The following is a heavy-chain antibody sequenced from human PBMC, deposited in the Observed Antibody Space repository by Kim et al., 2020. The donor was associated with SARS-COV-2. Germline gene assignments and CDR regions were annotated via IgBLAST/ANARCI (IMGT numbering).Heavy chain of an antibody. V-gene: IGHV3-21*01. Sequence: GGSLRLSCAASGFTFSSYSMNWVRQAPGKGLEWVSSISSSISYIYYADSVKGRFTISRDNAKNSLYLQMNSLRAEDTAVYYCARDDYDILTGYYNVDYWGQGTRVTVSS. CDR2: ISSSISYI. CDR3: ARDDYDILTGYYNVDY. CDR1: GFTFSSYS. D-gene: IGHD3-9*01. J-gene: IGHJ4*02.